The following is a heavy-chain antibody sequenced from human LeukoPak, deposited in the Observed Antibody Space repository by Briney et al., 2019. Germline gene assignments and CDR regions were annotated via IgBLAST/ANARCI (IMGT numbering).Heavy chain of an antibody. D-gene: IGHD3-10*01. Sequence: SETLSLTCTVPGGSISSYYWSWIRQPPGKGLEWIGYIYYSGSTNCNPSLKSRVTISVDTSKNQFSLRLSSVTAADTAVYYCARVRRITMVRGAAGFFDYWGQGTLVTVSS. CDR1: GGSISSYY. CDR3: ARVRRITMVRGAAGFFDY. V-gene: IGHV4-59*01. CDR2: IYYSGST. J-gene: IGHJ4*02.